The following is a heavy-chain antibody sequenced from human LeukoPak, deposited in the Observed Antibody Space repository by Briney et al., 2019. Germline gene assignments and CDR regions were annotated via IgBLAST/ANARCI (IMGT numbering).Heavy chain of an antibody. CDR1: GFTFSNYW. J-gene: IGHJ5*02. V-gene: IGHV3-7*01. CDR3: ARDKEAGASRFDP. D-gene: IGHD1-26*01. Sequence: GGPLRLSGAASGFTFSNYWMSWVRKAPGKGLEWVANINQDGSEKYYVDSVKGRFTISRDNAKNSLYLQMNSLRAEDTAVYYCARDKEAGASRFDPWGQGTLVTVSS. CDR2: INQDGSEK.